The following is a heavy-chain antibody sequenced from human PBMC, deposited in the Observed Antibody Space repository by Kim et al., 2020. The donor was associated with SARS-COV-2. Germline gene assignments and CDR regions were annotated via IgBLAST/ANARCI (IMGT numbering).Heavy chain of an antibody. CDR3: AKLGRVNTGYTNFDY. D-gene: IGHD5-18*01. Sequence: GGSLRLSCAASGFTFSSYAMSWVRQAPGKGLEWVSAISDTAYSTYYADSVRGRFTISRDTSKNTLYLQMNTLRAEDTAVYYCAKLGRVNTGYTNFDYWG. CDR2: ISDTAYST. J-gene: IGHJ4*01. CDR1: GFTFSSYA. V-gene: IGHV3-23*01.